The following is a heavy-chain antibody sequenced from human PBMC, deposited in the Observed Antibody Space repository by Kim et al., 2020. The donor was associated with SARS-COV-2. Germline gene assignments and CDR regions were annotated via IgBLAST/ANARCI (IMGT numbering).Heavy chain of an antibody. CDR3: AKVMGATPVSDYGMDV. J-gene: IGHJ6*02. CDR1: GFTFSSYG. CDR2: ISYDGSNK. Sequence: GGSLRLSCAASGFTFSSYGMHWVRQAPGKGLEWVAVISYDGSNKYYADSVKGRFTISRDNSKNTLYLQMNSLRAEDTAVYYCAKVMGATPVSDYGMDVWGQGTTVTVSS. V-gene: IGHV3-30*18. D-gene: IGHD1-26*01.